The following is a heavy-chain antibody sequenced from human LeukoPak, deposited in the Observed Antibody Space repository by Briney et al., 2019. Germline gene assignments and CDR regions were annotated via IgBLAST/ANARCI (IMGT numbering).Heavy chain of an antibody. D-gene: IGHD3-22*01. CDR1: GFTFSSYW. J-gene: IGHJ5*02. CDR2: IKQDGSAK. Sequence: GGSLRLSCTASGFTFSSYWMSWVRQAPRKGLEWVANIKQDGSAKYYVDSVMDRFTISRDNAKNSLYLQMNSLRAEDTAVYYCAQEHVDSSGYYYVPNWFDPWGQGTLVIVSS. CDR3: AQEHVDSSGYYYVPNWFDP. V-gene: IGHV3-7*01.